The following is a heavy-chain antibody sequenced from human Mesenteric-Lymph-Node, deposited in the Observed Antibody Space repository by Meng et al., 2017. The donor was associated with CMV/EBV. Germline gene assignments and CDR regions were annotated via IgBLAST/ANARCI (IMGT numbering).Heavy chain of an antibody. Sequence: NNRAISYWSRQSSSGGLEWLGRIDYRSKWDSDYAISVQSRISINRDTSKNDISLQLISATLDDTAVYYWARHRDGSGDKGFLNWCDPWGQGTLVTVSS. CDR2: IDYRSKWDS. V-gene: IGHV6-1*01. D-gene: IGHD3-22*01. J-gene: IGHJ5*02. CDR1: NNRAI. CDR3: ARHRDGSGDKGFLNWCDP.